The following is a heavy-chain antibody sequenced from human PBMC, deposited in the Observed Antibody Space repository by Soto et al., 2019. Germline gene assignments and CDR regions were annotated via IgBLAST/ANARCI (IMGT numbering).Heavy chain of an antibody. CDR2: ISSSSSYI. Sequence: GGSLRLSCAASGFTFSSYSMNWVRQAPGKGLEWVSSISSSSSYIYYADSVKGRFTISRDNAKNSLYLQMNSLRAEDTAVYYCARDSEYGDYGNFDYWGQGTLVTVSS. D-gene: IGHD4-17*01. CDR1: GFTFSSYS. CDR3: ARDSEYGDYGNFDY. V-gene: IGHV3-21*01. J-gene: IGHJ4*02.